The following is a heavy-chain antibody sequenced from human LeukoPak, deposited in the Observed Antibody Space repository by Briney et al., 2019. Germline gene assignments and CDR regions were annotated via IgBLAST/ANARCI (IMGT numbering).Heavy chain of an antibody. J-gene: IGHJ3*02. Sequence: ASVKVSCKASGYTFTGYYMHWVRQAPGQGLEWMGWINPNSGGTNYAQKFQGRVTMTRDTSISTAYMELSRLSSVTAADTAVYYCARDRTGDLGNDAFDIWGQGTMVTVSS. V-gene: IGHV1-2*02. CDR2: INPNSGGT. CDR1: GYTFTGYY. D-gene: IGHD7-27*01. CDR3: ARDRTGDLGNDAFDI.